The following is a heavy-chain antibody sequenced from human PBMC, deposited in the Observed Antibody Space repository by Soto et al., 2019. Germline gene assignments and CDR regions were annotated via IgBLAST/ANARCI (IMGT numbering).Heavy chain of an antibody. CDR3: ARGKYYDILTGYYPIYYYYGMDV. CDR2: INHSGST. D-gene: IGHD3-9*01. CDR1: GGSFSGYY. Sequence: SETLSLTCAVYGGSFSGYYWSWIRQPPGKGLEWIGEINHSGSTNYNPSLKSRVTISVDTSKNQFSLKLSSVTAADTAVYYCARGKYYDILTGYYPIYYYYGMDVWGKGTTVT. J-gene: IGHJ6*04. V-gene: IGHV4-34*01.